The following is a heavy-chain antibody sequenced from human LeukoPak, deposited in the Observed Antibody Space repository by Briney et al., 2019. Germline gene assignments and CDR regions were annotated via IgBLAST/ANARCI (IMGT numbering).Heavy chain of an antibody. CDR3: ARHPFAPPFDH. V-gene: IGHV4-59*08. D-gene: IGHD2-21*01. CDR1: GGSISSFY. CDR2: VFYTGDT. J-gene: IGHJ4*02. Sequence: SETLSLTCAVSGGSISSFYWSWIRQPPGKGLEWIGYVFYTGDTNSNPSLKSRVTLSLDTSKNRLSLRMTSVTAADPAVYYCARHPFAPPFDHWGRGTLVTVSS.